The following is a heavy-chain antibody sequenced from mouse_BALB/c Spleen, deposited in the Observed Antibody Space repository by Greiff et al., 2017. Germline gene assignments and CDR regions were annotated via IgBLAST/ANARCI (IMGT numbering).Heavy chain of an antibody. CDR3: ARNLITTVVASYYYAMDY. CDR1: GYTFTSYF. D-gene: IGHD1-1*01. Sequence: EVQLQQSGPELVKPGASVKMSCKASGYTFTSYFMHWVKQKPGQGLEWIGYINPYNDGTKYNEKFKGKATLTSDKSSSTAYMELSSLTSEDSAVYYCARNLITTVVASYYYAMDYWGQGTSVTVSS. CDR2: INPYNDGT. V-gene: IGHV1-14*01. J-gene: IGHJ4*01.